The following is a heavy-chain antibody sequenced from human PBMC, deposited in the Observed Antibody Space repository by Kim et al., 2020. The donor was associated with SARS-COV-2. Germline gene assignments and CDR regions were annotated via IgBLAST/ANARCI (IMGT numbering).Heavy chain of an antibody. D-gene: IGHD3-16*02. CDR1: GFTFSNYS. J-gene: IGHJ5*02. Sequence: GGSLRLSCAASGFTFSNYSMNWVRQAPGKGLEWVSCISSSSSYIYYADSVKGRFTISRDNAKNSLYLQMNSLRAEDTAVYYCARDSYIWGTYRYGGANWFDPWGQGTLVTVSS. CDR3: ARDSYIWGTYRYGGANWFDP. CDR2: ISSSSSYI. V-gene: IGHV3-21*01.